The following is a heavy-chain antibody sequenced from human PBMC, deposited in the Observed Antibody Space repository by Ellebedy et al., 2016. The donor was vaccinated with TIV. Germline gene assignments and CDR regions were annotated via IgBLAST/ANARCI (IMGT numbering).Heavy chain of an antibody. Sequence: SVKVSXKASGGTFSSYAISWVRQAPGQGLEWMGGIIPIFGTANYAQKFQGRVTITADESTSTAYMELSSLRSEDTAVYYCARESGYYGSGSYPYNWFDPWGQGTLVTVSS. CDR1: GGTFSSYA. J-gene: IGHJ5*02. CDR3: ARESGYYGSGSYPYNWFDP. V-gene: IGHV1-69*13. D-gene: IGHD3-10*01. CDR2: IIPIFGTA.